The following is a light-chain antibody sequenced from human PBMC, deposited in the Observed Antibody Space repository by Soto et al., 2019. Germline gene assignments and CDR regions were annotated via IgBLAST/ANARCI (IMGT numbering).Light chain of an antibody. CDR2: DAS. Sequence: EIQVTQSASTLSASVGYRVTGTCVASQSISSWLAWYQQKPGKAPKLLIYDASSLESGVPSRFSGSGSGTEFTLTISSLQPDDFATYYCQQYNSYSWTFGQGTKVDI. V-gene: IGKV1-5*01. J-gene: IGKJ1*01. CDR1: QSISSW. CDR3: QQYNSYSWT.